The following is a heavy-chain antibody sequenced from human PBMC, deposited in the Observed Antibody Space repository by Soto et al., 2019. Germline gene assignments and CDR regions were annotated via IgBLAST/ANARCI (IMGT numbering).Heavy chain of an antibody. CDR2: VTDSGDRT. V-gene: IGHV3-23*01. CDR3: AKQYSTSSSATFDY. D-gene: IGHD6-6*01. J-gene: IGHJ4*02. Sequence: EVQLLESGGGLVQPGGSLRLSCAASGFTFSSYAMSWVRQAPGKGPEWVSAVTDSGDRTYHADSVKGRFTIYKDNFKNSLYLQMNSLRAEDTAVYYCAKQYSTSSSATFDYWGQGTLVTVSS. CDR1: GFTFSSYA.